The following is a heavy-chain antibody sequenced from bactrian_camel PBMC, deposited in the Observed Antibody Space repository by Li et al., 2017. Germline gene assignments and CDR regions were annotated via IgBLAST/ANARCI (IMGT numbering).Heavy chain of an antibody. Sequence: QVQLVESGGGSVEAGGSLRLSCVASGYSGSCMVWFRQAPGKAREMVAYVEGDGVIWHTDSVRGRLTVSKDSAKDTLYLQMNRLRPEDTAMYYCAADDLAGYIDTCPWTPERYKYWGQGTQVTVS. J-gene: IGHJ4*01. CDR2: VEGDGVI. V-gene: IGHV3S55*01. D-gene: IGHD1*01. CDR3: AADDLAGYIDTCPWTPERYKY. CDR1: GYSGSC.